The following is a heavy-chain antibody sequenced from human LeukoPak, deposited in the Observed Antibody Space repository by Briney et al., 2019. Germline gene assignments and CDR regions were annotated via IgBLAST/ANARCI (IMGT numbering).Heavy chain of an antibody. V-gene: IGHV4-30-4*08. D-gene: IGHD1-26*01. Sequence: SQTLSLTCTVSGGSISSGDYYWSWIRQPPGKVLEWIGYIYYSGSTYYNPSLKSRVTISVATSKNQFSLKLSSVTAADTAVYYCARAPVGATRYFDYWGQGPLVTVSS. J-gene: IGHJ4*02. CDR2: IYYSGST. CDR1: GGSISSGDYY. CDR3: ARAPVGATRYFDY.